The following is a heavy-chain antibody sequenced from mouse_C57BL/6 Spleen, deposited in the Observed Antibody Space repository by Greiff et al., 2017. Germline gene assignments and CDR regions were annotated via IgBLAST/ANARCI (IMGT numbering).Heavy chain of an antibody. D-gene: IGHD1-1*02. V-gene: IGHV1-64*01. CDR2: IHPNSGST. J-gene: IGHJ1*03. CDR1: GYTFTSYW. Sequence: QVQLQQPGAELVKPGASVKLSCKASGYTFTSYWMHWVKQRPGQGLEWIGMIHPNSGSTNYNEKFKSKATLTVDKSSSTAYMQRSSLTSEDSAVYYCARRHYDWYFDVWGTGTTVTVSS. CDR3: ARRHYDWYFDV.